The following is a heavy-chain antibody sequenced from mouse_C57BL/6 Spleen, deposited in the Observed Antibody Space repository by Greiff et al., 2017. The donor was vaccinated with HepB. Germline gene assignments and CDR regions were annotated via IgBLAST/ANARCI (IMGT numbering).Heavy chain of an antibody. J-gene: IGHJ2*01. Sequence: VQLVESGAELVKPGASVKISCTASGYAFSSYWMNWVKQRPGKGLEWIGQIYPGDGDTNYNGKFKGKATLTADKSSSTAYMQLSSLTSEDSAVSGGARGTYYYGSSDLDYWGQGTTVTVSS. CDR3: ARGTYYYGSSDLDY. CDR1: GYAFSSYW. V-gene: IGHV1-80*01. D-gene: IGHD1-1*01. CDR2: IYPGDGDT.